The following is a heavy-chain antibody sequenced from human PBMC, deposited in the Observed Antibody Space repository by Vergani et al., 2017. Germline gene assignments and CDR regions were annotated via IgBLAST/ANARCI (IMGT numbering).Heavy chain of an antibody. CDR1: GGSISSYY. Sequence: QVQLQESGPGLVNPSETLSLTCTVSGGSISSYYWSWIRQSPGKGLEWIGYIYSTGSTNYNPSLNSRVTMSVDTSKNQFSLKLRSVTAADTAVYFCARVMYRDEASTGYRLEGMDIWGQGTTVTISS. V-gene: IGHV4-59*13. CDR3: ARVMYRDEASTGYRLEGMDI. J-gene: IGHJ6*02. D-gene: IGHD3-9*01. CDR2: IYSTGST.